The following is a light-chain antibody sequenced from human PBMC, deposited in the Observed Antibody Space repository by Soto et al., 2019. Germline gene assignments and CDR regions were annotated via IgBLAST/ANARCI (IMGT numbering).Light chain of an antibody. CDR3: RSYRRSSTVV. Sequence: QSALTQPASVSGSPGQSITISCTGSSSDVGGYNYVSWYQQHPGKAPKLMIYDVNNRPSGISNRFSGSKSGNTASLTISGLQAEDEADYYCRSYRRSSTVVFGGGTKLTVL. J-gene: IGLJ2*01. V-gene: IGLV2-14*01. CDR2: DVN. CDR1: SSDVGGYNY.